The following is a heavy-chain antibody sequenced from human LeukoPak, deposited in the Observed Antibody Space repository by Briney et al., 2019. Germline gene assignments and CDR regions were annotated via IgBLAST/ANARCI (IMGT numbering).Heavy chain of an antibody. J-gene: IGHJ4*02. CDR2: ISYDGSNK. CDR3: ARGGVGATVY. D-gene: IGHD1-26*01. V-gene: IGHV3-30*01. CDR1: GFTFSSYA. Sequence: GRSLRLSCAASGFTFSSYAMHWVRQAPGKGLEWVAVISYDGSNKYYADSVKGRFTISRDNSKNTLYLQMNSLRAEDTAVHYCARGGVGATVYWGQGTLVTVSS.